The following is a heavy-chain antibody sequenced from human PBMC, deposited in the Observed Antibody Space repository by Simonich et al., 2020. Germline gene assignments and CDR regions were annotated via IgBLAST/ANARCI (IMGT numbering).Heavy chain of an antibody. CDR1: GGSISLDY. V-gene: IGHV4-59*01. CDR3: ARGGLYFDY. J-gene: IGHJ4*02. Sequence: QVQLQESGPGLVKPSETLSLTCTVSGGSISLDYWSWIRQPPGKGLEWIGYIYYSGRTNYNPSLKSRFTISVDTSKNQFSLKLSSVTAADTAVYYCARGGLYFDYWGQGTLVTVSS. D-gene: IGHD2-15*01. CDR2: IYYSGRT.